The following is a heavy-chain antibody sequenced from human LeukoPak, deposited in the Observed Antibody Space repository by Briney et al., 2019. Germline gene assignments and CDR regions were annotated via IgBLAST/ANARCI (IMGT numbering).Heavy chain of an antibody. CDR2: IIPIFGTA. J-gene: IGHJ4*02. CDR3: ARFRAAAARYYFDY. CDR1: GYSFTSNY. Sequence: SVKVSCKASGYSFTSNYIHWVRQAPGQGLEWMGGIIPIFGTANYAQKFQGRVTITADESTSTAYMELSSLRSEDTAVYYCARFRAAAARYYFDYWGQGTLVTVSS. V-gene: IGHV1-69*13. D-gene: IGHD6-13*01.